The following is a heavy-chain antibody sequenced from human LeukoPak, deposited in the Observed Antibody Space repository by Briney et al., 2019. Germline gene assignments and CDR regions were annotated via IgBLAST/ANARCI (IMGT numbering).Heavy chain of an antibody. Sequence: GGSLRLSCAASGFTFSSYGMHWVRQAPGKGLEWVGRIKSKTDGGTTDYAAPVKGRFTISRDDSKNTLYLQMNSLKTEDTAVYYCTTEGGWELLNFDYWGQGTLVTVSS. CDR1: GFTFSSYG. V-gene: IGHV3-15*01. CDR2: IKSKTDGGTT. CDR3: TTEGGWELLNFDY. J-gene: IGHJ4*02. D-gene: IGHD1-26*01.